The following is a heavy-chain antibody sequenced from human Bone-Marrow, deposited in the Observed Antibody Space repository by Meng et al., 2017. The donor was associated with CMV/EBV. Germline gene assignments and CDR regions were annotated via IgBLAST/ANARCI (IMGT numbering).Heavy chain of an antibody. Sequence: LTLSCAISGDSVSSNSAAWNWIRQSPSRGLEWLGRTYYRSKWYNDYAVSVKSRITINPGTSKNQFSLLRNSVTHEDTAVYYCAKGEWLRGYYFDYWGQGTLVTVSS. J-gene: IGHJ4*02. V-gene: IGHV6-1*01. CDR1: GDSVSSNSAA. CDR2: TYYRSKWYN. CDR3: AKGEWLRGYYFDY. D-gene: IGHD3-16*01.